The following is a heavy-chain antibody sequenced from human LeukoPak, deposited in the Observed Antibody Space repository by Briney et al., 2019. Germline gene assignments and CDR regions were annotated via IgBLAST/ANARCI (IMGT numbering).Heavy chain of an antibody. CDR1: GGFLSTYY. D-gene: IGHD2-2*01. CDR2: IYTTESI. J-gene: IGHJ4*02. CDR3: ATYQPLPRLFDH. V-gene: IGHV4-4*07. Sequence: SETLSLTCTVCGGFLSTYYWSWLRQPAGKGPEWIGRIYTTESINYNPSLRSRVTMSLDTSKNQFSLKLSSVTAADTAVYYCATYQPLPRLFDHWGQGILVTVSS.